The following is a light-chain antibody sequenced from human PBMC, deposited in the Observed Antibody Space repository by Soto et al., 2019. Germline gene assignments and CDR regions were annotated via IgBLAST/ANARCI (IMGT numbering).Light chain of an antibody. CDR3: QQLDSFPLT. CDR2: ATS. Sequence: DIQMNQSPSSVSASLGDTVTITCRASQGIYSRLAWYQQKPGKAPELLIYATSTLQNGVPSRFSGSGFGTDFTLSISSLQPEDVATYFCQQLDSFPLTFGQGTRLAI. CDR1: QGIYSR. V-gene: IGKV1D-12*01. J-gene: IGKJ5*01.